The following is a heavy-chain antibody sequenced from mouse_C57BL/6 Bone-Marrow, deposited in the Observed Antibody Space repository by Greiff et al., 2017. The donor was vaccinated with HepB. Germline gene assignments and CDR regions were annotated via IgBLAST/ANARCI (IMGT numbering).Heavy chain of an antibody. V-gene: IGHV7-1*01. J-gene: IGHJ4*01. CDR2: SRNKANDYTT. Sequence: EVKLVESGGGLVQSGRSLRLSCATSGFTFSDFYMEWVRQAPGKGLEWIAASRNKANDYTTEYSASVKGRFIVSRDTSQSTFYLQMNALRAEDTALYYCARDAPPLEGAYYAMDYWGQGTSVTVSP. CDR3: ARDAPPLEGAYYAMDY. CDR1: GFTFSDFY. D-gene: IGHD6-5*01.